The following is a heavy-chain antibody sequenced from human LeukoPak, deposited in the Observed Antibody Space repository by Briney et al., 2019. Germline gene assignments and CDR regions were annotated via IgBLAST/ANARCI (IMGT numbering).Heavy chain of an antibody. V-gene: IGHV4-59*01. J-gene: IGHJ4*02. CDR3: ARSYYDYVWGY. CDR1: GGSISSYY. D-gene: IGHD3-16*01. CDR2: IYYSGST. Sequence: PSETLSLTCTVPGGSISSYYWSWIRQPPGKGLEWIGYIYYSGSTNYNPSLKSRVTISVDTSKNQFSLKLSSVTAADTAVYYCARSYYDYVWGYWGQGTLVTVSS.